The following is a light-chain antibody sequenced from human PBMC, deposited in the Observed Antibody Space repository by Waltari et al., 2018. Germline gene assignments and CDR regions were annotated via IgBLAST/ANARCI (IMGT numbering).Light chain of an antibody. V-gene: IGKV3-11*01. Sequence: EIVLTQSPATLSLSPGETATLSCRASQSVGTYLAWYQQKPGQAPRLLIYDASNRATGIPARFRGSGSGTDFTLTISSLEAEDFAVYYCQQRSNWTPYTFGQGARLEIK. CDR3: QQRSNWTPYT. CDR2: DAS. J-gene: IGKJ2*01. CDR1: QSVGTY.